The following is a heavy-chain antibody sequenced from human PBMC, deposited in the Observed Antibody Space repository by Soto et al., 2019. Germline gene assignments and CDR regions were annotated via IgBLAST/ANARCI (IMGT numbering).Heavy chain of an antibody. CDR2: IFTTGTTI. J-gene: IGHJ4*02. D-gene: IGHD3-9*01. CDR1: GFTFSSYS. CDR3: ARDKDWAFEY. V-gene: IGHV3-48*03. Sequence: GGSLRLSCVASGFTFSSYSIVWVRQAPGKGLEWVSYIFTTGTTIYYADSVKGRFTVSRDNAKNSLFLLLNSLRAEDTAVYYCARDKDWAFEYWGQGTLVTVSS.